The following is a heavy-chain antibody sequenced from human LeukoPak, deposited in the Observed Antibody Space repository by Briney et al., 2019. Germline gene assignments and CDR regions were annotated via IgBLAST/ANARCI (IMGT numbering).Heavy chain of an antibody. Sequence: SETLSLTCTVSGGSISSYYWSWIRQPPGKGLEWIGYIYYSGSTNYNPSLKSRVTISVDTSKNQFSLKLSSVTAADTAVYYCARVPPGSSWYNWFDPWGQGTLVTVSS. CDR2: IYYSGST. CDR3: ARVPPGSSWYNWFDP. CDR1: GGSISSYY. V-gene: IGHV4-59*01. D-gene: IGHD6-13*01. J-gene: IGHJ5*02.